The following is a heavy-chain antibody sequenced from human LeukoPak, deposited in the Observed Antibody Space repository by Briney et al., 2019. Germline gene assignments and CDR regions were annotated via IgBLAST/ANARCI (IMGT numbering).Heavy chain of an antibody. V-gene: IGHV1-46*01. CDR3: ARDGTPEYEHIWRRPQLY. CDR1: GYTFTRYY. J-gene: IGHJ4*02. Sequence: ASVKVSCYASGYTFTRYYLHWVRQAPGQGLGWMGVTNAWGGSTRYPQKFQGRVTMTRDTSTSTAYMELKSLRSEDTAIYYWARDGTPEYEHIWRRPQLYWGQGTLVIVSS. CDR2: TNAWGGST. D-gene: IGHD3-16*01.